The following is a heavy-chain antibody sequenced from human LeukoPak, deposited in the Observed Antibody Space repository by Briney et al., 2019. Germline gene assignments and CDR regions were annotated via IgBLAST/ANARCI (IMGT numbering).Heavy chain of an antibody. V-gene: IGHV4-39*01. J-gene: IGHJ4*02. CDR2: AYYSGST. CDR1: GVSINTDNYY. Sequence: PSETLSLTCTVSGVSINTDNYYWGWIRQPPGKGLEWIGSAYYSGSTYYNPSLKSRVTTSVDTSKNQFSLKLSSVTAADTAVYYCARQANDFWNGYYPSFDFWGQGTLVTVSS. CDR3: ARQANDFWNGYYPSFDF. D-gene: IGHD3-3*01.